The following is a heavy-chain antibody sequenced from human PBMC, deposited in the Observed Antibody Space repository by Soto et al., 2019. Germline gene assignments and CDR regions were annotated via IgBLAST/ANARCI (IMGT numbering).Heavy chain of an antibody. J-gene: IGHJ4*02. CDR1: GYTFTSYA. V-gene: IGHV1-18*01. CDR2: ISAYDGNT. D-gene: IGHD2-2*01. Sequence: ASVKVSCKASGYTFTSYAMHWVRQAPGQGLEWLGWISAYDGNTHYAQNMKGRITMTTDTSTSTAYMELRSLRSDDTAVYYCARESSTTWPFDYWGQGTLVTVSS. CDR3: ARESSTTWPFDY.